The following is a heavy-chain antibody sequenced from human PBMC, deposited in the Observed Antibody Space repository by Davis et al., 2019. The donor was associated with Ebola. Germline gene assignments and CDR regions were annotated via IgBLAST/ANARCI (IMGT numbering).Heavy chain of an antibody. Sequence: GGSLRLSCAASGFTFSSYSMNWVRQAPGKGLEWVSSISSSSSYIYYADSVKGRFTISRDNAKNSLYLQMNSLRAEDTAVYYCARDRLVVVPAAMLYYYYGMDVWGQGTTVTVSS. V-gene: IGHV3-21*01. CDR1: GFTFSSYS. D-gene: IGHD2-2*01. CDR3: ARDRLVVVPAAMLYYYYGMDV. CDR2: ISSSSSYI. J-gene: IGHJ6*02.